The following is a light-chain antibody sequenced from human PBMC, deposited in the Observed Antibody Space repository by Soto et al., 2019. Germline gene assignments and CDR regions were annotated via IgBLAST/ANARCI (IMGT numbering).Light chain of an antibody. CDR2: EVT. CDR1: SSDVGAYNY. Sequence: QSVLTQPPSASGSPGQSVTISCTGTSSDVGAYNYVSWYQQYPGKAPKLMIYEVTKRPSGVPDRFSGSKSGNTASLTVSGLQAEDEADHYCTSYVGNDIWVFGGGTQLTVL. J-gene: IGLJ3*02. V-gene: IGLV2-8*01. CDR3: TSYVGNDIWV.